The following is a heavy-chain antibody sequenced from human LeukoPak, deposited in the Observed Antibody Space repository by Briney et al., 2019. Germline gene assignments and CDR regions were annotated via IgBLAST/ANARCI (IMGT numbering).Heavy chain of an antibody. CDR2: INPSGGST. CDR3: ARKGTPSGSYWGEFDY. Sequence: ASVKVSCKASGYTFTSYYMHWVRQAPGQGLEWMGIINPSGGSTACAQKFQGRVTMTRDTYTSTVYMELSSLRSEDTGVYYCARKGTPSGSYWGEFDYWGQGTLVTVSS. J-gene: IGHJ4*02. CDR1: GYTFTSYY. V-gene: IGHV1-46*01. D-gene: IGHD1-26*01.